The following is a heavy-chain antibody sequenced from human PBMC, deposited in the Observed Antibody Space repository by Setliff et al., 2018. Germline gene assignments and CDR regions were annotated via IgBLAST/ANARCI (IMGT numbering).Heavy chain of an antibody. CDR3: ARDLGHGGDSDY. J-gene: IGHJ4*02. CDR1: GYSISSGYI. D-gene: IGHD2-21*02. CDR2: IGHTGSI. Sequence: SETLSLTCTVSGYSISSGYIWGWIRQPPGKGLEWVGNIGHTGSINYNPSVKSRLTISRDTSKNQVSLKLNAVTATDTAVYYCARDLGHGGDSDYWGQGILVTVSS. V-gene: IGHV4-38-2*02.